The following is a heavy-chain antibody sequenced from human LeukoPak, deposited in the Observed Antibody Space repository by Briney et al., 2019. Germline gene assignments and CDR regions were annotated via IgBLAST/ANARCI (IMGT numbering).Heavy chain of an antibody. D-gene: IGHD3-10*01. V-gene: IGHV1-58*01. CDR2: IVVGSGNT. Sequence: SVKVSCKASGFTFTSSAVQWVRQARGQRLEWIGWIVVGSGNTNYAQKFQERVTITRDMSTSTAYMELSSLRSEDTAVYYCARASGSVYYGMDVWGQGTTVTVSS. CDR3: ARASGSVYYGMDV. J-gene: IGHJ6*02. CDR1: GFTFTSSA.